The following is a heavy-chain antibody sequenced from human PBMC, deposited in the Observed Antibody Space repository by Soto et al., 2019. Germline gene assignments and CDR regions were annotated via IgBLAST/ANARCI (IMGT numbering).Heavy chain of an antibody. Sequence: EFQVVASGGGLVRPGGSLRLSCTGSGFGVINSCMNWVRQAPGKGLEWVSVICPGGEEYYADAVKGRFTISRDNSKNTVYLQMDTLRVEDTAVYYCARGAFDWGQGTLVTVSS. V-gene: IGHV3-66*01. J-gene: IGHJ4*02. CDR3: ARGAFD. CDR1: GFGVINSC. CDR2: ICPGGEE.